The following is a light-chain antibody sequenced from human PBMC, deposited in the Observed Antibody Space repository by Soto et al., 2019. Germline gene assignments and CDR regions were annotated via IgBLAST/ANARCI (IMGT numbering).Light chain of an antibody. CDR1: QSLLSSSNNKNR. J-gene: IGKJ5*01. CDR2: WAS. CDR3: QQSYTTPPIS. Sequence: DIVMSQSPDSLAVSLGERATINCKSSQSLLSSSNNKNRLAWYQQKAGQPPKLLIYWASTRESGVPDRIRGRGFGTNLTLVIISGKGEDVAAYSCQQSYTTPPISLDPAPRLEI. V-gene: IGKV4-1*01.